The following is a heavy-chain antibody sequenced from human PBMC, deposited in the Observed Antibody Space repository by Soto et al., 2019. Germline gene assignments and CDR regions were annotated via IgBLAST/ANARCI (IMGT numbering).Heavy chain of an antibody. CDR2: IIPIFGTA. CDR1: GGTFSSYA. Sequence: QVQLVQSGAEVKKPGSSVKVSCKASGGTFSSYAISWVRQTPGQGLEWMGEIIPIFGTANYAQKFQGRVTITADESTSTAYMELSSLRSEDTAVYYCARDRGSSSGYYPYWFDPWGQGTLVTVSS. V-gene: IGHV1-69*12. CDR3: ARDRGSSSGYYPYWFDP. D-gene: IGHD3-22*01. J-gene: IGHJ5*02.